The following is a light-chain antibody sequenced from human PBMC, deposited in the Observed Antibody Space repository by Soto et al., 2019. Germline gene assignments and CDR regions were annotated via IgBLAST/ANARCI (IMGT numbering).Light chain of an antibody. V-gene: IGKV3-15*01. J-gene: IGKJ5*01. CDR3: QQYNNWPPET. CDR2: GAS. Sequence: EIVMTQSPATLSVSPGGRATLSCRASQSIGSNLAWYQQRPGQAPRLLMYGASTRATGIPARFSGSGSGTEFTLSISSLQSEDFAVYYGQQYNNWPPETFGQGTRLEIK. CDR1: QSIGSN.